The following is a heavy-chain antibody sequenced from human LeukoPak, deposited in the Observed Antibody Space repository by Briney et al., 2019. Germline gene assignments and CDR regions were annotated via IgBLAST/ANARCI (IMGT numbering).Heavy chain of an antibody. Sequence: SVKVSCKASGFTFTSSAVQWVRQARGQRLEWIGWIVVGSGNTNYAQKFQERVTITRDMSTSTAYIELSSLRSEDTAVYYCAAVPHYMVRGVIRNDYWGQGTLVTVSS. CDR3: AAVPHYMVRGVIRNDY. CDR2: IVVGSGNT. J-gene: IGHJ4*02. CDR1: GFTFTSSA. D-gene: IGHD3-10*01. V-gene: IGHV1-58*01.